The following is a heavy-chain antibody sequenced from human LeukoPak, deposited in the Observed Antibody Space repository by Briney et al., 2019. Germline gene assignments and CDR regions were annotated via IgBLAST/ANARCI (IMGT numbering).Heavy chain of an antibody. CDR2: IKSKTDGGTT. J-gene: IGHJ4*02. V-gene: IGHV3-15*01. CDR3: ARGGRNYYTFPQGY. CDR1: GFTFSNAW. Sequence: GGSLRLSCAASGFTFSNAWMSWVRQAPGKGLEWVGRIKSKTDGGTTDYAAPVKGRFTISRDDSKNTLYLQMNSLRAEDTAVYYCARGGRNYYTFPQGYWGQGTLVTVSS. D-gene: IGHD4-23*01.